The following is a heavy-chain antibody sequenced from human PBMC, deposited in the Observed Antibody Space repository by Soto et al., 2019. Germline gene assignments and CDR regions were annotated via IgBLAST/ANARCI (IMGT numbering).Heavy chain of an antibody. J-gene: IGHJ4*02. V-gene: IGHV3-7*04. CDR2: IKADGSDK. D-gene: IGHD6-19*01. Sequence: EVQLVESGGGLVQPGESLRLSCAASGFTFSTYWMSWVRQTPGTGLEWVASIKADGSDKYYVDSVKGRFTISRDNAKNSLYLQMYSLRDEDTAVYYCAMVSGWDLDSWGQGTLVTVSS. CDR1: GFTFSTYW. CDR3: AMVSGWDLDS.